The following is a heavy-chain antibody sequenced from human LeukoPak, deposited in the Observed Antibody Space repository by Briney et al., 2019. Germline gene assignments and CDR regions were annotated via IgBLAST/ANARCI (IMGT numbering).Heavy chain of an antibody. J-gene: IGHJ3*02. V-gene: IGHV1-46*01. CDR1: GYTFTSYY. CDR2: INPSGGST. Sequence: ASVKVSCKASGYTFTSYYMHWVRQAPGQGLEWMGIINPSGGSTSYAQKFQGRVTMTRDTSTSTVYMELSSLRSEDTAVYYCARDLGIGRTFLDDLEGEAFDIWGQGTMVTVSS. D-gene: IGHD3-3*01. CDR3: ARDLGIGRTFLDDLEGEAFDI.